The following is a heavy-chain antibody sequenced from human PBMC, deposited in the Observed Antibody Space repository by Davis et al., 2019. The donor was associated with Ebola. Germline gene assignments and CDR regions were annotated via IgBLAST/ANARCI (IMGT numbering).Heavy chain of an antibody. Sequence: GGSLRLSCAASGFTFSSYWMTWARQAPGKGLEWVAVIWYDGSNKYYADSVKGRFTISRDNSKNTLYLQMNSLRAEDTAVYYCAYLGATTPFDYWGQGTLVTVSS. CDR1: GFTFSSYW. CDR2: IWYDGSNK. J-gene: IGHJ4*02. CDR3: AYLGATTPFDY. D-gene: IGHD1-26*01. V-gene: IGHV3-33*08.